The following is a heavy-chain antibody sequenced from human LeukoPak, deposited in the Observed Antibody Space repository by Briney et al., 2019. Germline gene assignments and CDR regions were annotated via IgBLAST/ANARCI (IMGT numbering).Heavy chain of an antibody. D-gene: IGHD2-8*01. V-gene: IGHV3-74*01. CDR1: GFTFSSYW. CDR3: ARDNGGVDY. CDR2: INTDGSST. Sequence: PGGSLRLSCEASGFTFSSYWMHWVRQAPGKGLVWVSHINTDGSSTNYADSVRGRFTVSRDNAKSTLNLQMNSLRVEDTAVYYCARDNGGVDYWGQGTLVTVSS. J-gene: IGHJ4*02.